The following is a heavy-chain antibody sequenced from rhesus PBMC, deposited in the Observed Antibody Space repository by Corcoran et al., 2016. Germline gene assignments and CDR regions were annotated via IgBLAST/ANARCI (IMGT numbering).Heavy chain of an antibody. CDR1: GGSISSSNW. J-gene: IGHJ6*01. CDR3: ARAGGFWTGFYGLDS. D-gene: IGHD3-3*01. V-gene: IGHV4-93*01. Sequence: QVQLQESGPAVVKPSETLSLTCAVSGGSISSSNWWSWIRQSPGKGLEWIGGIYGSGGCTEYNPSLKSRVTISKDTSQNQFSLKLSSVTAADTAVYYCARAGGFWTGFYGLDSWGQGVVVTVSS. CDR2: IYGSGGCT.